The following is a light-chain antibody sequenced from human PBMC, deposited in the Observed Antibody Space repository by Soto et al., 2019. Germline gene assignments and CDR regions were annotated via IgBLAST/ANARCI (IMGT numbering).Light chain of an antibody. J-gene: IGLJ3*02. CDR1: SSDIGSHNF. Sequence: QSALTQPASVSGSPGQSITISCTGTSSDIGSHNFVSWYQQRPGKAPKLMIFEVTKRPSGVSNRFSASKSGNTASLTISGVQAEDEADYSCCSYAGTTTWVFGGGTKLTVL. V-gene: IGLV2-23*02. CDR3: CSYAGTTTWV. CDR2: EVT.